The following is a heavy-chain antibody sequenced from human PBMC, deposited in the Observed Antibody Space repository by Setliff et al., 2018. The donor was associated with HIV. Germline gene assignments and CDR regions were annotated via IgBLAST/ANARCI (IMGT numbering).Heavy chain of an antibody. Sequence: GESLKISCKVSGYSFSDYWIGWVRQMPGKGLEWMGIIFPDDSDTRYSPSFQGHVTISADKSISTAYLQWSSLKASDTAIYYCARLGDDNSGYYQFWGQGTPVTVSS. CDR3: ARLGDDNSGYYQF. J-gene: IGHJ4*02. CDR2: IFPDDSDT. V-gene: IGHV5-51*01. CDR1: GYSFSDYW. D-gene: IGHD3-22*01.